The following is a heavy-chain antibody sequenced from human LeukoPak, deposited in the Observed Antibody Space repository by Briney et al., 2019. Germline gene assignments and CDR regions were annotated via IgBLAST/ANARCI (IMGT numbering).Heavy chain of an antibody. Sequence: SETLSLTCTVSGGSISSYYWSWIRQPPGKGLEWIGYIYYSGSTNYNPSLKSRVTISVDTSKNQFSLKLSSVTAADTAVYYCARLWIPYYFDYWGQGTLVIVSS. V-gene: IGHV4-59*08. CDR3: ARLWIPYYFDY. CDR1: GGSISSYY. D-gene: IGHD5-18*01. CDR2: IYYSGST. J-gene: IGHJ4*02.